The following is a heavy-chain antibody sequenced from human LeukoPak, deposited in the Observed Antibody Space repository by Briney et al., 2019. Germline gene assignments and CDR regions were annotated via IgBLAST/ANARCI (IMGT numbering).Heavy chain of an antibody. Sequence: SETLSLTCAVYGGAFSGYYWSWIRQPPAKGLDWIGEINHSGSTNYNPSLKSRVTISVDTSKNQFSLKLSSVTAADTAVYYCARGKMWSGYSSGWSSWFDPWGQGTQVTVSS. CDR2: INHSGST. J-gene: IGHJ5*02. CDR1: GGAFSGYY. D-gene: IGHD6-19*01. CDR3: ARGKMWSGYSSGWSSWFDP. V-gene: IGHV4-34*01.